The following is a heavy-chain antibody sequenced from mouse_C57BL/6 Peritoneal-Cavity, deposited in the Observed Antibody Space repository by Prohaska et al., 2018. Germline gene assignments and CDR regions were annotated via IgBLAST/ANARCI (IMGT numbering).Heavy chain of an antibody. Sequence: HGKSLEWIGDINPNNGGTSYNQKFKGKATLTVDKSSSTAYMELRSLTSEDSAVYYCARTTTVRLWYFDVWGTGTTVTVSS. CDR2: INPNNGGT. D-gene: IGHD1-1*01. CDR3: ARTTTVRLWYFDV. V-gene: IGHV1-26*01. J-gene: IGHJ1*03.